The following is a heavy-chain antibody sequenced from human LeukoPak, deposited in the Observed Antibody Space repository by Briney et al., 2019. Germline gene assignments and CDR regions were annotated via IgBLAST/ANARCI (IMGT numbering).Heavy chain of an antibody. CDR2: INWNGGST. J-gene: IGHJ6*03. V-gene: IGHV3-20*04. CDR3: AGIRRGYSYGYFGSDYYYMDV. D-gene: IGHD5-18*01. Sequence: PGGSLRLSCAASGFTFDDYGMSWVRQAPGKGLEWVSGINWNGGSTGYADSVKGRFTISRDNAKNSLYLQMNSLRVEDTALYYCAGIRRGYSYGYFGSDYYYMDVWGKGTTVTVSS. CDR1: GFTFDDYG.